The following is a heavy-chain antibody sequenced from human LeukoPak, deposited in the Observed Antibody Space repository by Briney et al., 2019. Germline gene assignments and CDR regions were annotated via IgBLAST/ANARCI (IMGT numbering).Heavy chain of an antibody. V-gene: IGHV3-30*18. D-gene: IGHD6-19*01. CDR1: GFTFSTFG. Sequence: VGSLRLSCTASGFTFSTFGMHWVRQTPGKRLERVAVTSYGGSHTYYADSVKGRFTISRDNSKNTLYLQMNSLRAEDTAVYYCAKSNSGWYVPPSDWGQGTLVSVSS. CDR3: AKSNSGWYVPPSD. CDR2: TSYGGSHT. J-gene: IGHJ4*02.